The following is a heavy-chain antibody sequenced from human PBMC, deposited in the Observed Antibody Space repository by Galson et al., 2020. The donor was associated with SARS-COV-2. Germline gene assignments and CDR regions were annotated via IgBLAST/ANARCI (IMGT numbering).Heavy chain of an antibody. J-gene: IGHJ4*02. CDR1: GFTFSSYG. D-gene: IGHD5-12*01. CDR3: ARDGLGPIYYFDY. CDR2: IWYDGSNK. Sequence: TGGSLRLSCAASGFTFSSYGMHWVRQAPGKGLEWVAVIWYDGSNKYYADSVKGRFTISRDNSKNTLYLQMNSLRAEDTAVYYCARDGLGPIYYFDYWGLGTMVTVSS. V-gene: IGHV3-33*01.